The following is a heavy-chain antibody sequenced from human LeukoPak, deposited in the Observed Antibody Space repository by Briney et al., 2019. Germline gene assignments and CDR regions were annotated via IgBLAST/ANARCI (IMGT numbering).Heavy chain of an antibody. D-gene: IGHD2-15*01. CDR3: AREVAATFAFDI. CDR2: IIPIFGTA. V-gene: IGHV1-69*05. CDR1: GGTFSSYA. J-gene: IGHJ3*02. Sequence: SVKVSCKASGGTFSSYAISWVRQAPGQGLEWMGGIIPIFGTANYAQKFQGRVTMTRDMSTSTVYMELSSLRSEDTAVYYCAREVAATFAFDIWGQGTMVTVSS.